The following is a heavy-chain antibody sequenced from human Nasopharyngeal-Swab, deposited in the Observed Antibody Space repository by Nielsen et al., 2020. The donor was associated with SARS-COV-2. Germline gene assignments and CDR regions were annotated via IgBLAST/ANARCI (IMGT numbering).Heavy chain of an antibody. CDR3: ASAYGGSYWYFDL. J-gene: IGHJ2*01. CDR1: GFPFSSYA. Sequence: SLKISCAASGFPFSSYAMHWVRQAPGKGLEWVAVISYDGSNKYYADSVKGRFTISRDNSKNTLYLQMNSLRAEDTAVYYCASAYGGSYWYFDLWGRGTLVTVSS. D-gene: IGHD4-23*01. CDR2: ISYDGSNK. V-gene: IGHV3-30-3*01.